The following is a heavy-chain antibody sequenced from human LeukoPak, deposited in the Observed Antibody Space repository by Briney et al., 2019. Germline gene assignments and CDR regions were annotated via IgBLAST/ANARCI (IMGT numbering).Heavy chain of an antibody. V-gene: IGHV1-69*13. J-gene: IGHJ6*03. CDR1: GGTFSSYA. Sequence: AAVKVSCKASGGTFSSYANSWVRQPPAQGLEWVGGTSPIFGTANYEQQFQGRVTITADESTSTEYLELSSLRSEDTAVYYCAYARSPYYYYYLDVWGKGTTVTGSS. CDR2: TSPIFGTA. CDR3: AYARSPYYYYYLDV. D-gene: IGHD3-3*01.